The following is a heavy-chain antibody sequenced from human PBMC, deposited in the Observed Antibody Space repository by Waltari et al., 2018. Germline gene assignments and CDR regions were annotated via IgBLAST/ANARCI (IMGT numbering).Heavy chain of an antibody. Sequence: EVQLVESGGGLVQPAGSLRVSCAATGFTVSSDSMNWVRQAPGKGLEWVSYISSSSSNIHYADSVKGRFTISRDNAKNSLYLQMNSLRAEDTAVYYCARHRPFDYWGQGTLVTVSS. CDR2: ISSSSSNI. V-gene: IGHV3-48*04. CDR1: GFTVSSDS. J-gene: IGHJ4*02. CDR3: ARHRPFDY.